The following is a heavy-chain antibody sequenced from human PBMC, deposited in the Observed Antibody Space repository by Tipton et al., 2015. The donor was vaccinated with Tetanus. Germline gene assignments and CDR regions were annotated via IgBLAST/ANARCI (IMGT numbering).Heavy chain of an antibody. D-gene: IGHD1-26*01. J-gene: IGHJ4*02. CDR1: GGSISSSSYY. CDR2: IYYSGST. CDR3: ARHGGELMLYYFDY. Sequence: GLVKPSETLSLTCTVSGGSISSSSYYWGWIRQPPGKGLEWIGSIYYSGSTYYNPSLKSRVTISVDTSKNQFSLKLSSVTAADTAVYYCARHGGELMLYYFDYWGQGTLVTVSS. V-gene: IGHV4-39*01.